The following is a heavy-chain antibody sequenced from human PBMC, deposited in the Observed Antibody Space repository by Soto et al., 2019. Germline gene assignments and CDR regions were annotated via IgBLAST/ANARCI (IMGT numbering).Heavy chain of an antibody. D-gene: IGHD1-1*01. V-gene: IGHV3-23*01. CDR2: ISESGGGT. CDR3: AKGTTGRTWFDP. CDR1: GFTFSTYA. Sequence: EVQLLESGGGLVQPGGSLRLSCAASGFTFSTYAMSWVRQAPGKGLKWVSGISESGGGTFYGDSVKGRFTISRDNSKNTLYLQMNSLRAEDTAVYYCAKGTTGRTWFDPWGQGTLVTVSS. J-gene: IGHJ5*02.